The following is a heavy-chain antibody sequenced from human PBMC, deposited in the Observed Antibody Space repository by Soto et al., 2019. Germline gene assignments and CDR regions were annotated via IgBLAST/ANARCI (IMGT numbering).Heavy chain of an antibody. CDR1: GYSFTTYW. Sequence: GESLKISCKGSGYSFTTYWIGWVRQMPGKGLEWMGIIYPGDSDTRYSPSFQGQVTISADKSISTAYLQWSSLKASDTAVYFCARELDPYYGGNSLSLDYWAQGTLVTVSS. CDR2: IYPGDSDT. V-gene: IGHV5-51*01. CDR3: ARELDPYYGGNSLSLDY. J-gene: IGHJ4*02. D-gene: IGHD4-17*01.